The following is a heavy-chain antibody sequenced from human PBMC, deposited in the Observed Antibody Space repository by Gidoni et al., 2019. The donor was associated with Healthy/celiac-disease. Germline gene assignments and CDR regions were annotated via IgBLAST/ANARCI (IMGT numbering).Heavy chain of an antibody. CDR2: IWYDGSNK. CDR3: ERVDYNNDYYYMDV. J-gene: IGHJ6*03. V-gene: IGHV3-33*01. Sequence: QVQLVESGGGVVQPGRSLRLSCAASGFTFISYGMHWVRQAPGKGLEWVAVIWYDGSNKYYADSVKGRFTISRDNSKNTLYLQMNSLRAEDTAVYYCERVDYNNDYYYMDVWGKGTTVTVSS. D-gene: IGHD4-4*01. CDR1: GFTFISYG.